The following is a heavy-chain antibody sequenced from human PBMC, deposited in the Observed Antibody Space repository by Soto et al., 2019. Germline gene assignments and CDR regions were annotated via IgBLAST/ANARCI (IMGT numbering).Heavy chain of an antibody. CDR3: ARSATIRRVIITYIDY. D-gene: IGHD3-10*01. CDR1: GYTFTGYY. CDR2: INPNSGGT. V-gene: IGHV1-2*02. Sequence: ASVKVSCKASGYTFTGYYMHWVRQAPGQGLEWMGWINPNSGGTNYAQKFQGRVTMTRDTSISTAYMELSRLRSDDTAVYYCARSATIRRVIITYIDYWGQGDLVTVSS. J-gene: IGHJ4*02.